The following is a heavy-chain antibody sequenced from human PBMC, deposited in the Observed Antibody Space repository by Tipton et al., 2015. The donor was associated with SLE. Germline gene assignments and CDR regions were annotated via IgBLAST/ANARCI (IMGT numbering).Heavy chain of an antibody. Sequence: TLSLTCALNGGSFTAYSWTWIRQPPGKGLEYIGEVDRTGITNYHPSLKSRTSISPDASKSQVSLTLHSVTAADTAVYYCARAREYEMPLPLFMDVWGQGATVTVSS. CDR2: VDRTGIT. CDR3: ARAREYEMPLPLFMDV. CDR1: GGSFTAYS. J-gene: IGHJ6*02. D-gene: IGHD2/OR15-2a*01. V-gene: IGHV4-34*01.